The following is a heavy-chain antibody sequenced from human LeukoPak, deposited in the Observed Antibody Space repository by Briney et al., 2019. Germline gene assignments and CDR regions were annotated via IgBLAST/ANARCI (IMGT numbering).Heavy chain of an antibody. CDR3: ASASGSPLVY. Sequence: GGSLRLSCAASGFTFSSYSMNWVRQAPGKGLEWVSYISSSGSTIYYADSVKGRFTISRDNAKNSLYLQMNSLRAEDTAVYYCASASGSPLVYWGQGTLVTVSS. V-gene: IGHV3-48*04. CDR1: GFTFSSYS. D-gene: IGHD3-10*01. CDR2: ISSSGSTI. J-gene: IGHJ4*02.